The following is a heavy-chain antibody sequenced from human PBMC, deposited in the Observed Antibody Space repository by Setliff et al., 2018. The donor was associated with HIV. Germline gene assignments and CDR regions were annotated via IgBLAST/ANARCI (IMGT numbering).Heavy chain of an antibody. CDR3: ARQSGYNIWSGYYPKAGYFDY. CDR1: GGSISSYY. D-gene: IGHD3-3*01. CDR2: IYNSGST. V-gene: IGHV4-59*08. J-gene: IGHJ4*02. Sequence: SETLSLTCTVSGGSISSYYWSWIRQPPGKGLDWIGYIYNSGSTNYNPSLKSRVTISVDTSKNQFSLKLSSVTAADTDVYYCARQSGYNIWSGYYPKAGYFDYWGQGALVTVSS.